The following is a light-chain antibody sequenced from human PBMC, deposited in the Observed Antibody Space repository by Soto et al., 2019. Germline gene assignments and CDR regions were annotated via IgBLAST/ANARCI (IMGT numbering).Light chain of an antibody. CDR1: HSVSSGY. CDR3: QQYGTSPRK. J-gene: IGKJ1*01. V-gene: IGKV3-20*01. CDR2: GAS. Sequence: IVLTQSPSTLSLSPVERATRSCTPTHSVSSGYLAWYQQKPGQPPRLLIYGASTRATGIPDRFSGSGSGTDFTLSISRLEPEDFAAYYCQQYGTSPRKFGQGTKGDIK.